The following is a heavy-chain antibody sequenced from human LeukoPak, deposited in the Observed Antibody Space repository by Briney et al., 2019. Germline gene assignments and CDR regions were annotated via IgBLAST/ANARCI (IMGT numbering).Heavy chain of an antibody. V-gene: IGHV4-59*12. D-gene: IGHD6-19*01. CDR3: ARGRSGWPKLYYFDY. Sequence: SETLSLTCTMSGDSTNTYFWSWIRQPPGKGLEWIGYIYYTGTTNYNPSLKSRVTISVDTSKNQFSLKLSSVTAADTAVYYCARGRSGWPKLYYFDYWGQGTLVTVSS. CDR2: IYYTGTT. J-gene: IGHJ4*02. CDR1: GDSTNTYF.